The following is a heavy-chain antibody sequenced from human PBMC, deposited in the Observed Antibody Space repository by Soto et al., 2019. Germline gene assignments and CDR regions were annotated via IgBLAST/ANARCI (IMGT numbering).Heavy chain of an antibody. Sequence: GGSLRLSCAASGFTFSSYAMHWVRQAPGKGLEWVAVISYDGSNKYYADSVKGRFTISRDNSKNTLYLQMNSLRAEDTAVYYCARARIAARLGYYYGMDVWGQGTTVTVSS. V-gene: IGHV3-30-3*01. J-gene: IGHJ6*02. CDR2: ISYDGSNK. D-gene: IGHD6-6*01. CDR1: GFTFSSYA. CDR3: ARARIAARLGYYYGMDV.